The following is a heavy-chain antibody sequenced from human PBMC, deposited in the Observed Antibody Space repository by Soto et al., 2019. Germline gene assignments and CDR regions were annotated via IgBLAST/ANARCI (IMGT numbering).Heavy chain of an antibody. Sequence: QLQLQESGSGLVKPSQTLSLTCAVSGGSISSGGYSWSWIRQPPGKGLVWIGDIYLSGSTYYNPSLIRRVTIAVDRSKNQFSLKLSSVPAADTAVYYCAGGIAARPLGYWGQETLVTVSS. CDR1: GGSISSGGYS. J-gene: IGHJ4*02. CDR3: AGGIAARPLGY. V-gene: IGHV4-30-2*01. D-gene: IGHD6-6*01. CDR2: IYLSGST.